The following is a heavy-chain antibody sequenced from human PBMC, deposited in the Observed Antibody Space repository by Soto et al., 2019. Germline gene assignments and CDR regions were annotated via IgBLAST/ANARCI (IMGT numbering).Heavy chain of an antibody. V-gene: IGHV4-39*07. D-gene: IGHD1-26*01. CDR2: IYYSGST. CDR1: GGSSRSGDYY. Sequence: PLETLPLTCTVSGGSSRSGDYYWSWIRQPPGKGLEWIGSIYYSGSTYYNPSLKSRVTISVDTSKNQFSLKLSSVAAADTAVYYCARRYGGNFDYWGQGTLVTVS. CDR3: ARRYGGNFDY. J-gene: IGHJ4*02.